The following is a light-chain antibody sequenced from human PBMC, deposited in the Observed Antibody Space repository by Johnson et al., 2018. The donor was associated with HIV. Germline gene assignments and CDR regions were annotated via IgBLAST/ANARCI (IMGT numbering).Light chain of an antibody. V-gene: IGLV1-51*02. CDR2: ENN. CDR3: GTWDSGLSAHYV. Sequence: QSVLTQPPSVSAAPGQKVTISCSGSSSNIGNNYVSWYQQLPGTAPKLLIYENNKRPSGIAYRFSDTKSGTSATLGITGLQTGDEADYYCGTWDSGLSAHYVFGTGTKVTVL. CDR1: SSNIGNNY. J-gene: IGLJ1*01.